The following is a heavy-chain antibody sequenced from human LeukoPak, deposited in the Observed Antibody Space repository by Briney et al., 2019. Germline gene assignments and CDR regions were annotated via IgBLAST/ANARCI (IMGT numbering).Heavy chain of an antibody. Sequence: PGGSLRLSCAASGFTFSDAYMSWVRQAPGKGLEWVANIKKDRSEKYYVDSVKGRFTISRDNAKTSLYLQMISLRAEDTAVYYCARHLSGVTGYTYGRGIDYWGQGTLVTVSS. CDR3: ARHLSGVTGYTYGRGIDY. D-gene: IGHD5-18*01. CDR2: IKKDRSEK. CDR1: GFTFSDAY. V-gene: IGHV3-7*01. J-gene: IGHJ4*02.